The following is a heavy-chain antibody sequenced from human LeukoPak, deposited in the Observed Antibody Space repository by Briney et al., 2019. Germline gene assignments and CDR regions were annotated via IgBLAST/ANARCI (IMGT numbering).Heavy chain of an antibody. CDR2: INGDGSST. CDR1: GFTFSSYW. V-gene: IGHV3-74*01. CDR3: AKGKNTGSYLSHVDY. J-gene: IGHJ4*02. D-gene: IGHD3-10*01. Sequence: GGSLRLSCAASGFTFSSYWMHWVRHPPGKGLVWVSRINGDGSSTSYADSVKGRFTISRDNSKNSLYLQMNSLRTEDTALYYCAKGKNTGSYLSHVDYWGQGTLVTVSS.